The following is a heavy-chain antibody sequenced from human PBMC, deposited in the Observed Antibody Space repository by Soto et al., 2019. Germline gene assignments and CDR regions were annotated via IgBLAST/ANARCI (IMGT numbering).Heavy chain of an antibody. J-gene: IGHJ6*03. CDR2: ISGSGGST. D-gene: IGHD6-6*01. Sequence: GGSLRLSCAASGFTFSSYAMSWVRQAPGKGLEWVSAISGSGGSTYYADSVKGRFTISRDNSKNTLYLQMNSLRAEDTAVYYCAKRIAARTYYYYYYMDVWGKGTTVTVSS. V-gene: IGHV3-23*01. CDR1: GFTFSSYA. CDR3: AKRIAARTYYYYYYMDV.